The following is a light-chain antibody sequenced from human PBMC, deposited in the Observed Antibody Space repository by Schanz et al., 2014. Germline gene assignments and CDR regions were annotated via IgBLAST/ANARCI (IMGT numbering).Light chain of an antibody. CDR3: QQANSFPFT. Sequence: IQLTQSPSPLSASVGDSVTITCRASQGIGSYLAWYQQKPGKAPQLLIYAASTLQSGVPSRFGGSGSGTDFTLTISSLHPDDFATYFCQQANSFPFTFGPGTKVILK. J-gene: IGKJ3*01. CDR2: AAS. V-gene: IGKV1-12*01. CDR1: QGIGSY.